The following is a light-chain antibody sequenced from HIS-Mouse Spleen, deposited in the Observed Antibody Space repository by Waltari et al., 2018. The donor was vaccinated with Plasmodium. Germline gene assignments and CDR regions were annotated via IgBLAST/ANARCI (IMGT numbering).Light chain of an antibody. J-gene: IGKJ1*01. V-gene: IGKV3-20*01. CDR3: QQYGSSLPWT. CDR1: QSVSSSY. CDR2: GAS. Sequence: EIVLTQSPGTLSLSPGERATLSCRASQSVSSSYLAWYQQKPGQAPRLLIYGASSRATGSPDRFSGSGYGTDFTLTISRLEPEDFAVYYCQQYGSSLPWTFGQGTKVEIK.